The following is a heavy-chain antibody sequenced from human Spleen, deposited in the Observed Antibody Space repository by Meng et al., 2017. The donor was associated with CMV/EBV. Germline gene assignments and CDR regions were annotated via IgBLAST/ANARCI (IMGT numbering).Heavy chain of an antibody. Sequence: GESLKISCAASGFTFSSYGMHWVRQAPGKGLEWVAVISYDGSNKYYADSVKGRFTISRDNSKNTLYLQMNSLRTEDTAVYYCARLSRGGDTSGYFDYWGQGTMVTVSS. J-gene: IGHJ4*02. D-gene: IGHD3-22*01. CDR3: ARLSRGGDTSGYFDY. CDR1: GFTFSSYG. CDR2: ISYDGSNK. V-gene: IGHV3-30*19.